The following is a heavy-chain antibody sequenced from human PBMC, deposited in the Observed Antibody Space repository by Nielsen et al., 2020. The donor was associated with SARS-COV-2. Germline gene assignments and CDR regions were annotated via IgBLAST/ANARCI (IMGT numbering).Heavy chain of an antibody. Sequence: GGSLRLSCAASGFTFSSYWMSWVRQAPGKGLEWVANIKQDGSEKYYVDSVKGRFTISRDNAKNSLYLQMNSLRAEDTAVYYCARVPYYDILTGFSDYWGQGTLVTVSS. D-gene: IGHD3-9*01. J-gene: IGHJ4*02. CDR2: IKQDGSEK. CDR1: GFTFSSYW. CDR3: ARVPYYDILTGFSDY. V-gene: IGHV3-7*03.